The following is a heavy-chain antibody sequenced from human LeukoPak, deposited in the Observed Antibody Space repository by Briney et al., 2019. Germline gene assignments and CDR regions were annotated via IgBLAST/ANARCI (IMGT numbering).Heavy chain of an antibody. J-gene: IGHJ4*02. CDR1: GYTFTSYG. V-gene: IGHV1-18*01. Sequence: GASVKVSCKASGYTFTSYGISWVRQAPGHGLEWMGWISAYNGNTNYAQKLQGRVTMTTDTSTSTAYMELRSLRSDDTAVYYCARAVVVAANTYFDYWGQGTLVTVSS. CDR3: ARAVVVAANTYFDY. D-gene: IGHD2-15*01. CDR2: ISAYNGNT.